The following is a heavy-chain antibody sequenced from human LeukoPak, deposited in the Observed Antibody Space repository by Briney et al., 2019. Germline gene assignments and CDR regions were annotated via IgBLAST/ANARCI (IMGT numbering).Heavy chain of an antibody. Sequence: ASVKVSCTASGYTFTSYGISWVRQAPGQGLEWMGWISAYNGNTNYAQKLQGRVTMTTDTSTSTAYMELRSLRSDDTAVYYCARGYSSSWYGGDFDYWGQGTLVTVSS. CDR1: GYTFTSYG. J-gene: IGHJ4*02. D-gene: IGHD6-13*01. CDR2: ISAYNGNT. V-gene: IGHV1-18*04. CDR3: ARGYSSSWYGGDFDY.